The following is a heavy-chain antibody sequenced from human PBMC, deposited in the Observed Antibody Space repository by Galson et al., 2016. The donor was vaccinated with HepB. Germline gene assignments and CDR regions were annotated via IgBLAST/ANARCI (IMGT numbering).Heavy chain of an antibody. Sequence: ETLSLTCTVSGGSISSSSSHWAWLRQPPGKGLEWIATIHHSGTTYYNPSLKSRVTMSVDTSKNQFSLTLNSVTATDTAVFSCARPVVPGYVDLWGRGTLVTVSS. D-gene: IGHD2-15*01. J-gene: IGHJ2*01. CDR1: GGSISSSSSH. V-gene: IGHV4-39*01. CDR2: IHHSGTT. CDR3: ARPVVPGYVDL.